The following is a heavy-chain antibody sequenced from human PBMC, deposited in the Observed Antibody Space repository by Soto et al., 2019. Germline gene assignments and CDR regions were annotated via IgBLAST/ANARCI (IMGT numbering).Heavy chain of an antibody. V-gene: IGHV1-18*01. J-gene: IGHJ6*02. D-gene: IGHD3-3*01. CDR3: ARDRFLEWLLYRYAYYYGMDV. Sequence: GASVKVSCKASGYTFTSYGISWVRQAPGQGLEWMGWISAYNGNTNYAQKLQGRVTMTTDTSTGTAYMELRSLRSDDTAVYYCARDRFLEWLLYRYAYYYGMDVWGQGTTVTVSS. CDR2: ISAYNGNT. CDR1: GYTFTSYG.